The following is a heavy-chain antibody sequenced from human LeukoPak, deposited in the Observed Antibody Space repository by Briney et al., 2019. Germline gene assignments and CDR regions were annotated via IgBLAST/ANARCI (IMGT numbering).Heavy chain of an antibody. CDR2: IKSKTDGGTT. CDR3: VKDTGRGDF. V-gene: IGHV3-15*01. Sequence: GGSLRLSCAASGFTFNNAWMSWVRQAPGKGLEWVGRIKSKTDGGTTDYAAPVKGRFTISRDDSKNTLFLQMNSLRDEDTAVYYCVKDTGRGDFWGQGTQVTVSS. CDR1: GFTFNNAW. J-gene: IGHJ4*02. D-gene: IGHD1-14*01.